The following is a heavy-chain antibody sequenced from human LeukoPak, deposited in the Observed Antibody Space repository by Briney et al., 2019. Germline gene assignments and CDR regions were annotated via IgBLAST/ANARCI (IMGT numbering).Heavy chain of an antibody. D-gene: IGHD2-2*01. CDR3: ARGTCGGYCSSTSCYLSFYYYYYMDV. CDR2: IYYSGST. CDR1: GGSISSGGNY. V-gene: IGHV4-31*03. J-gene: IGHJ6*03. Sequence: SETLSLTCTVSGGSISSGGNYWSWIRQHPGQGLEWIGYIYYSGSTYSNPSLKSRVTISVDTSKNQLYLKLSSVTAADTAVYYCARGTCGGYCSSTSCYLSFYYYYYMDVWGKGTTVTVSS.